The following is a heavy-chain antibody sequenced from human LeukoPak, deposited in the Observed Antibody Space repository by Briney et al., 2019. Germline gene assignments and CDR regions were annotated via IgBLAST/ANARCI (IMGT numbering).Heavy chain of an antibody. Sequence: PGGSLRLSCAASGFTLSSYAMSWVRQAPGKGLEWVSAISGSGGSTYYADSVKGRFTISRDNSKNTLYLQMNSLRAEDTAVYYCAKDLGSYFHAFDIWGQGTMVTVSS. CDR1: GFTLSSYA. V-gene: IGHV3-23*01. CDR2: ISGSGGST. D-gene: IGHD1-26*01. J-gene: IGHJ3*02. CDR3: AKDLGSYFHAFDI.